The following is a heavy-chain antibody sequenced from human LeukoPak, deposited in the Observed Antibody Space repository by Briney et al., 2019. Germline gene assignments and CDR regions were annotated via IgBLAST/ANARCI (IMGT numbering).Heavy chain of an antibody. CDR2: IYYSGST. J-gene: IGHJ4*02. Sequence: SQTLSLTCTVSGGSISSGGYYWSWIRQHPGKGLEWIGYIYYSGSTYYNPYLKSRVTISVDTSKNQFSLKLSSVTAADTAVYYCARGVGYCSGGSCYSGGNFDYWGQGTLVTVSS. CDR3: ARGVGYCSGGSCYSGGNFDY. D-gene: IGHD2-15*01. CDR1: GGSISSGGYY. V-gene: IGHV4-31*03.